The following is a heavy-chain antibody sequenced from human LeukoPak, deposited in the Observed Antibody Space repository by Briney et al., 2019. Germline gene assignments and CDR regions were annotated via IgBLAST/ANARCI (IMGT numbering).Heavy chain of an antibody. Sequence: PLETLSLTCAVYGGSFSGYYWSWIRQPPGKGLEWIGEINHSGSTNYNPSLKGRVTISVDTSKNQFSLKLSSVTAADTAVYYCARFPHRDYYYYYGMDVWGKGTTVTVSS. CDR1: GGSFSGYY. CDR2: INHSGST. CDR3: ARFPHRDYYYYYGMDV. J-gene: IGHJ6*04. V-gene: IGHV4-34*01.